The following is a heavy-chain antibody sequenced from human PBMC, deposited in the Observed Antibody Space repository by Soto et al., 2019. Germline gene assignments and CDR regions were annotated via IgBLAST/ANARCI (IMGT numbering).Heavy chain of an antibody. J-gene: IGHJ4*02. CDR2: ISTYNGDT. D-gene: IGHD3-22*01. CDR3: ARTTAYETSGYYYHTY. CDR1: GYTFTRSG. Sequence: GASVKVSCKASGYTFTRSGISWVRQAPGQGLEWMGWISTYNGDTNYAQTFQGRVTMTTDTSTNTVHMEVGSLRSDDTALYYCARTTAYETSGYYYHTYWGQGTQVTVSS. V-gene: IGHV1-18*01.